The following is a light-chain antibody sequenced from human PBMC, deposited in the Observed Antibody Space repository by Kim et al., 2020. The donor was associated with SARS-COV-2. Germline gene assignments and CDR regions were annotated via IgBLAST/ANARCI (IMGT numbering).Light chain of an antibody. V-gene: IGLV2-14*03. CDR1: SSDIGTYNY. CDR3: SSYTTTTLYV. CDR2: DVT. J-gene: IGLJ1*01. Sequence: QSALTQPASLSGSPGQSITISCTGTSSDIGTYNYVSWYQQHPGKAPKLIIYDVTNRPSGVSDRFSGSKSGNTASLTISGLQGEDEADYYCSSYTTTTLYVFGTGTKVSVL.